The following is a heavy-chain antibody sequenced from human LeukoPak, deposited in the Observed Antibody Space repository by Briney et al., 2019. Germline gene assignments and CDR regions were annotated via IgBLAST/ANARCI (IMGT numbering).Heavy chain of an antibody. CDR1: GFIFGSCA. D-gene: IGHD6-13*01. V-gene: IGHV3-23*01. Sequence: PGGSLRLSCAASGFIFGSCAMSWVRQSPGKGLEWVSAISPSGGSRYYADSVKGRFTISRDNSKNTLYLQMNSLRAEETAIYYCAKFSAFTSNWYITPFDCWGQGTLVTVSS. J-gene: IGHJ4*02. CDR3: AKFSAFTSNWYITPFDC. CDR2: ISPSGGSR.